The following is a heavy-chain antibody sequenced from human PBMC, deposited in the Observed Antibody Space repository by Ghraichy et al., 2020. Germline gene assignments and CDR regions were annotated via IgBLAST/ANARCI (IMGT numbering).Heavy chain of an antibody. Sequence: ASVKVSCKVSGYTLTELSMHWVRQAPGKGLEWMGGFDPEDGETIYAQKFQGRVTMTEDTSTDTAYMELSSLRSEDTAVYYCATYPTGYDSSGSLLLIGALYAFDIWGQGTMVTVSS. CDR2: FDPEDGET. CDR3: ATYPTGYDSSGSLLLIGALYAFDI. V-gene: IGHV1-24*01. D-gene: IGHD3-22*01. J-gene: IGHJ3*02. CDR1: GYTLTELS.